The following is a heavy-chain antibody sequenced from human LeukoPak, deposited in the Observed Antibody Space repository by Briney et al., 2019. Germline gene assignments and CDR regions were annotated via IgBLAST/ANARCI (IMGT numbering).Heavy chain of an antibody. Sequence: SVKVSCKASGGTFSSYAISWVRQAPGQGLEWMGGIIPIFGTANCAQKFQGRVTITADESTSTAYMELSSLRSEDTAVYYCARGDDILTGYSYGGYGMDVWGQGTTVTVSS. CDR3: ARGDDILTGYSYGGYGMDV. V-gene: IGHV1-69*13. CDR1: GGTFSSYA. J-gene: IGHJ6*02. CDR2: IIPIFGTA. D-gene: IGHD3-9*01.